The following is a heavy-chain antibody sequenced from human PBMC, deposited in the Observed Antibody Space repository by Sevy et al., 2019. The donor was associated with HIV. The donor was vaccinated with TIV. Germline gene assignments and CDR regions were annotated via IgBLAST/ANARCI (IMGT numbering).Heavy chain of an antibody. CDR3: ARDSYSSGWYYYYYGMDV. Sequence: GGSVRLSCAASGFTFSSFAMHWVRQAPDKGLEWVAIISYDGSNKYYADSVKGRFTISRDNSKNTLYLQVNSLRAEDTAEYYCARDSYSSGWYYYYYGMDVWGQGTTVTVSS. J-gene: IGHJ6*02. D-gene: IGHD6-19*01. CDR2: ISYDGSNK. V-gene: IGHV3-30-3*01. CDR1: GFTFSSFA.